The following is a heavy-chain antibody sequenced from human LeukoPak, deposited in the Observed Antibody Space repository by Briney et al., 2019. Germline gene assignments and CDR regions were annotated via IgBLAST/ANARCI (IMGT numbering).Heavy chain of an antibody. V-gene: IGHV1-2*06. Sequence: ASVKVSCKASGYTSTGYYMHWVRQAPGQGLEWMGRINPNSGGTNYAQKFQGRVTMTRDTSISTAYMELSRLRSDDTAVYYCARGVVQLWLPPHYFDYWGQGTLVTVSS. CDR1: GYTSTGYY. J-gene: IGHJ4*02. CDR2: INPNSGGT. CDR3: ARGVVQLWLPPHYFDY. D-gene: IGHD5-18*01.